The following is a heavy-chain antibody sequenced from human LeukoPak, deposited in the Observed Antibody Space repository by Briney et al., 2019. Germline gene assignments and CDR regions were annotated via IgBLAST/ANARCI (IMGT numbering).Heavy chain of an antibody. J-gene: IGHJ4*02. D-gene: IGHD3-22*01. V-gene: IGHV4-59*12. CDR1: GGSISTYY. Sequence: SETLSLTCSVSGGSISTYYWSWIRQPPGKGLEWIGYIYSSGSTNYNPSLKSRVTISVDTSKNQFSLKLSSVTAADTAVYYCARADDSSGYYNYWGQGTLVTVSS. CDR3: ARADDSSGYYNY. CDR2: IYSSGST.